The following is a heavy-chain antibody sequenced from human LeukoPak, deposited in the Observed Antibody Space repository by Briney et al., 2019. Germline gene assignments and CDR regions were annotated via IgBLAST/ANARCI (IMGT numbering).Heavy chain of an antibody. Sequence: PGGSLRLSCAASGFIFSNYGMHWVRQAPGKGLEWVAVVWYDGSNEYYADSVKGRFTISRDNSKNMLYLQMNSLRAEDTAVYYCARDPSLRVTLDYWGQGTLVTVSS. V-gene: IGHV3-33*01. CDR1: GFIFSNYG. CDR2: VWYDGSNE. CDR3: ARDPSLRVTLDY. J-gene: IGHJ4*02. D-gene: IGHD4-4*01.